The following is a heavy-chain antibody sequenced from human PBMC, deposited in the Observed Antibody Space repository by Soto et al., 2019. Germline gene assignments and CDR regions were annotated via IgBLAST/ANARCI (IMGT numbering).Heavy chain of an antibody. D-gene: IGHD3-16*01. Sequence: GGSLRLSCAVSGFSFTNYEMNWVRQAPGKGLEWIAYIGLSGDTIYYADSMKGRFTISRDHAKNSLELQMNSLRADDTALYYCARESFSASPNFFDYWGRGTQVTVSS. CDR3: ARESFSASPNFFDY. V-gene: IGHV3-48*03. CDR1: GFSFTNYE. CDR2: IGLSGDTI. J-gene: IGHJ4*02.